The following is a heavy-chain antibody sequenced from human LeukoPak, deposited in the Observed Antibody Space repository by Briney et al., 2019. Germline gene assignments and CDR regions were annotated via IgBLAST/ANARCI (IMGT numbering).Heavy chain of an antibody. Sequence: SGTLSLTCAVSGGSISSSNWRSWVRQPPGEGLEWIGEIYHSGSTNYNPSLKSRVTISVDKSKNQFSLKLSSVTAADTAVYYCARGGTHCSSTSCYAFDYWGQGTLVTVSS. J-gene: IGHJ4*02. V-gene: IGHV4-4*02. D-gene: IGHD2-2*01. CDR1: GGSISSSNW. CDR2: IYHSGST. CDR3: ARGGTHCSSTSCYAFDY.